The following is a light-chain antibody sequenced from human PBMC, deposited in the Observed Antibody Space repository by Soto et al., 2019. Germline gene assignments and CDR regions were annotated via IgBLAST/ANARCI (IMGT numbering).Light chain of an antibody. CDR1: RSDIGHYDY. V-gene: IGLV2-14*03. Sequence: QSALTQPASVSGSPGQSSTLSCPGTRSDIGHYDYVSWYQQQPGKAPKLMIYHVTYRPSGVSNRYSGSKSCHSASLTISGLQADDDADDYCCSLTTSHNYVVGSGTKLTVL. J-gene: IGLJ1*01. CDR2: HVT. CDR3: CSLTTSHNYV.